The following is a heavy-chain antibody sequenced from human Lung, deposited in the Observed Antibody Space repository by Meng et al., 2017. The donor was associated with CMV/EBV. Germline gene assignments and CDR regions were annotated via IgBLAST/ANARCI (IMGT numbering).Heavy chain of an antibody. J-gene: IGHJ6*02. CDR1: GFTFKNYA. D-gene: IGHD3-3*01. CDR3: ARTTYDFWSTIYYYYYYSMDV. V-gene: IGHV3-30-3*01. Sequence: GGSLRLXXAASGFTFKNYAIHWLRQAPGKGLEWVAVISYDGYNKYYADSLKGRFTISRDNSKNTLYLQMNSLRAEDSAVYYCARTTYDFWSTIYYYYYYSMDVWGQGXTVTFSS. CDR2: ISYDGYNK.